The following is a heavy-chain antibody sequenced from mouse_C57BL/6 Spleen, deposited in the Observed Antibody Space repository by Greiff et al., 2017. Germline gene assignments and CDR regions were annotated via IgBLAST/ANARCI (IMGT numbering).Heavy chain of an antibody. CDR3: ARKRCTYWYIDV. Sequence: QVQLQQPGTELVKPGASVKMSCTASGYTFTSYWITWMQQRPGQGLEWIGDIYPGSGSTNYNEKFKSKATLTVDTSSSTAYMQLSSLTSEDSAVXSGARKRCTYWYIDVWGTGTTVTVSS. D-gene: IGHD1-1*01. CDR1: GYTFTSYW. CDR2: IYPGSGST. J-gene: IGHJ1*03. V-gene: IGHV1-55*01.